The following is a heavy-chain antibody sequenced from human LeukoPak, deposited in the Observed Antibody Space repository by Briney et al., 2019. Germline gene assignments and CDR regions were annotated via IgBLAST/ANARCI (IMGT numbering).Heavy chain of an antibody. V-gene: IGHV3-43D*04. CDR1: GFTFDDYA. D-gene: IGHD2-2*01. CDR2: ISWDGGGT. J-gene: IGHJ3*02. Sequence: PGGSLRLSCAASGFTFDDYAMHWVRQAPGKGLEWVSLISWDGGGTYYADSVKGRFTISRDNSKNSLYLQMNSLRAEDTALYYSAKAQWGDIVVVPAARADAFDIWGQGTMVTVSS. CDR3: AKAQWGDIVVVPAARADAFDI.